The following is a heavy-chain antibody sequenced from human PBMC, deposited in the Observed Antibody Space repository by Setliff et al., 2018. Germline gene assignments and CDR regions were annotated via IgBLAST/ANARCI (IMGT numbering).Heavy chain of an antibody. D-gene: IGHD3-10*01. CDR3: ARGSRFGTSVYRGDYYLDV. CDR2: INTNTGNP. Sequence: AASVKVSCKGSGYTFSTYAIIWMRQAPGQGLEWMGWINTNTGNPSYAQGFTGRFVFSLDTSGSTAYLQISSLKAEDTAIYYRARGSRFGTSVYRGDYYLDVWGKGTTVTVSS. V-gene: IGHV7-4-1*02. CDR1: GYTFSTYA. J-gene: IGHJ6*03.